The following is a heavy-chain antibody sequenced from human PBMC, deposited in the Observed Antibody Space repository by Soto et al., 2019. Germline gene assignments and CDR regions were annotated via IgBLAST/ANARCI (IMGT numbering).Heavy chain of an antibody. CDR2: IYHSGST. CDR3: AREAGSNYYYFYALDV. V-gene: IGHV4-4*02. Sequence: PSETLSLTCAVSGGSISSSNWWSWVRQPPGKGLEWIGEIYHSGSTNYNPSLKSRVTISVDKSKNQFSLKLSSVTAADTAVYYCAREAGSNYYYFYALDVWGQGTTVTVS. D-gene: IGHD4-4*01. J-gene: IGHJ6*02. CDR1: GGSISSSNW.